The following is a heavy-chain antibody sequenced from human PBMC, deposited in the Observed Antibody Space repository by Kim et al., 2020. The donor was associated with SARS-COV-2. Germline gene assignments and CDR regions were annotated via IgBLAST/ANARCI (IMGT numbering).Heavy chain of an antibody. Sequence: YVKGRFTNSRDNSKNTLYLQMNSLRAEDTAVYYCARDWVVGATIEPRFDYWGQGTLVTVSS. CDR3: ARDWVVGATIEPRFDY. D-gene: IGHD1-26*01. V-gene: IGHV3-30*01. J-gene: IGHJ4*02.